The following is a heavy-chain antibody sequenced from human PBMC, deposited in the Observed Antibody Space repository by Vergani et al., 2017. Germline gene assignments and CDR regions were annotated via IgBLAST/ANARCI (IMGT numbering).Heavy chain of an antibody. Sequence: EVQLVESGGGLVKPGGSLRLSCAASGFTFSSYSMNWVRQAPGKGLEWVSSISSSSSYIYYADSVKGRFTMSRDNAKNSLYLQMNSLRAEDTAVYYCARANYYDSSGADPWGQGTLVTVSS. CDR2: ISSSSSYI. CDR3: ARANYYDSSGADP. V-gene: IGHV3-21*01. CDR1: GFTFSSYS. J-gene: IGHJ5*02. D-gene: IGHD3-22*01.